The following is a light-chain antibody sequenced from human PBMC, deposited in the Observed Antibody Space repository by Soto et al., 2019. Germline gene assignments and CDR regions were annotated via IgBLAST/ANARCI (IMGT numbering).Light chain of an antibody. CDR2: GGS. J-gene: IGKJ2*01. Sequence: EILLTQSPGTLSLSPGESATLSCRASQSLDSNYLAWYQQKPGQAPRLLIYGGSSRATGIPDRFTGGGSGTDFTLTISRLEPEDFAIYFCQQYSTSPLSTFGRGTKLEIK. CDR3: QQYSTSPLST. CDR1: QSLDSNY. V-gene: IGKV3-20*01.